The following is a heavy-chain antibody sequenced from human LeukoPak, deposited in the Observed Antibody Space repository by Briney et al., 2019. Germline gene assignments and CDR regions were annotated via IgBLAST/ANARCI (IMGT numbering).Heavy chain of an antibody. D-gene: IGHD2-15*01. CDR3: AREKSPDYCSGGSCYFDY. J-gene: IGHJ4*02. CDR2: AYYSGSN. CDR1: GASISGSY. Sequence: SETLSLTCTASGASISGSYWGWVRQPPGRGLEWIGYAYYSGSNNYNPSLKSRVTISVDTSKNQFSLKLSSVTAADTAVYYCAREKSPDYCSGGSCYFDYWGQGTLVTVSS. V-gene: IGHV4-59*01.